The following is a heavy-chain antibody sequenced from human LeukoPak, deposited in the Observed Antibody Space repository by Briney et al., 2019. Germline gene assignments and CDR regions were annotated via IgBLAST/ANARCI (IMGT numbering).Heavy chain of an antibody. CDR3: ARVISSGVVDY. J-gene: IGHJ4*02. D-gene: IGHD6-19*01. CDR2: ISYTGGT. CDR1: GGSISSHY. Sequence: SETLSLTCTVSGGSISSHYWSWIRQPPGKGLEWIGYISYTGGTSYNPSIKSRVTISVDPSKKQFSLRLSSVTAADTALYYCARVISSGVVDYWGQGTLVTVSS. V-gene: IGHV4-59*11.